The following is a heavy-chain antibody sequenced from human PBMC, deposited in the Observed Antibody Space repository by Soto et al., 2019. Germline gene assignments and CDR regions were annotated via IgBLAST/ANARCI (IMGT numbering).Heavy chain of an antibody. CDR3: ARGAFWYTTSTTDDAFDV. CDR2: ISHSGANI. CDR1: GFQFSSYE. Sequence: EVQLAESGGGLVQPGGSLRLSCAASGFQFSSYEMNWVRQAPGKGLEWVANISHSGANIFYTDSVKGRFTISRDNTNNSLSLQMNSLRAEDTAIYYCARGAFWYTTSTTDDAFDVWGQGTVVTVSS. D-gene: IGHD6-6*01. J-gene: IGHJ3*01. V-gene: IGHV3-48*03.